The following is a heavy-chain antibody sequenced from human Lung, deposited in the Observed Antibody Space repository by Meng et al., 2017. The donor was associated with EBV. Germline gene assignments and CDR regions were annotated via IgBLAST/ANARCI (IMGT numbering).Heavy chain of an antibody. V-gene: IGHV4-30-4*08. D-gene: IGHD6-19*01. J-gene: IGHJ4*02. CDR3: ARDIAEADYFDF. CDR1: GGSISSPGYY. Sequence: QVHLQESGQGLVKPSQTLSLTCTVSGGSISSPGYYWSWIRQPPGKGLEWIAYIDYSGSTYYNPSLKSRVTISVDTSKNQFSLKLNSVTAADTAVYYCARDIAEADYFDFWGQGTLVTASS. CDR2: IDYSGST.